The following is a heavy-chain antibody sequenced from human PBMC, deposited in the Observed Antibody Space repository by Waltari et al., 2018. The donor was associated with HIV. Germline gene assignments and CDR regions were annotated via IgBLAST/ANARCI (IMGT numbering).Heavy chain of an antibody. CDR3: ASPGGVVTAIREYFDY. Sequence: QVQLQESGPGLVKPSETLSLTYTVSGYSISSGYYWGWIRQPPGKGLEWIGSIYHSGSTYYNPSLKSRVTISVDTSKNQFSLKLSSVTAADTAVYYCASPGGVVTAIREYFDYWGQGTLVTVSS. CDR2: IYHSGST. J-gene: IGHJ4*02. CDR1: GYSISSGYY. D-gene: IGHD2-21*02. V-gene: IGHV4-38-2*02.